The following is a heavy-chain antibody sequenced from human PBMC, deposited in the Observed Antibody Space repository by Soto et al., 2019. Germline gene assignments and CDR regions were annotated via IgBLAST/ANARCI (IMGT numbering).Heavy chain of an antibody. CDR3: ARASWNDVYYYYYGMDV. CDR2: IGYDGSNK. J-gene: IGHJ6*02. Sequence: QVQLVESGGGVVQPGRSLRLSCAASGFTFSSYGMHWVRQAPGKGLEWVAVIGYDGSNKYYADSVKCRFSISRENSKNTLYLQMNSLRAEDTAVYYCARASWNDVYYYYYGMDVWGQGTTVTVSS. CDR1: GFTFSSYG. D-gene: IGHD1-1*01. V-gene: IGHV3-33*01.